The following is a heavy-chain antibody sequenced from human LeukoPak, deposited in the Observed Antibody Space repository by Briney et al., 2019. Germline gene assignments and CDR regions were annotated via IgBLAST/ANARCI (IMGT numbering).Heavy chain of an antibody. Sequence: GGSLRLSCAASGFTFSSYSMNWVRQAPGKGLEWVSYISSSRRTISYADSVKGRFTISRDNAKNSLYLQMNSLRAEDTAVYYCARSSTRYCSGGSCYSGVLGYFDYWGQGTLVTVSS. D-gene: IGHD2-15*01. V-gene: IGHV3-48*01. CDR2: ISSSRRTI. J-gene: IGHJ4*02. CDR3: ARSSTRYCSGGSCYSGVLGYFDY. CDR1: GFTFSSYS.